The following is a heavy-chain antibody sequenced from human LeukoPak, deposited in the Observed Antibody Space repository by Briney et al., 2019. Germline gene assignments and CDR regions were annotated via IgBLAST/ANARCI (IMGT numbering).Heavy chain of an antibody. V-gene: IGHV1-69*04. Sequence: GASVKVSCKASGGTFSSYAISWVRQAPGQGLEWMGRIIPILGIANYAQKFQGRVTITADKSTSTAYMELSSLRSVDTAVYYCAPYYDSSGYYSPWGQGTLVTVSS. D-gene: IGHD3-22*01. CDR3: APYYDSSGYYSP. CDR1: GGTFSSYA. CDR2: IIPILGIA. J-gene: IGHJ5*02.